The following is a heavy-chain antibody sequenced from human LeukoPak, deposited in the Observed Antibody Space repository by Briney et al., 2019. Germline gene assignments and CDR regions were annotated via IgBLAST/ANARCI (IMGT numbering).Heavy chain of an antibody. CDR1: GDSLSSDSAA. D-gene: IGHD1-26*01. CDR2: TYFRSKWYY. CDR3: ARDPVGGSTIFDS. J-gene: IGHJ4*02. Sequence: SSQTLSLTCAISGDSLSSDSAAWNWTRQSPSRGLEWLARTYFRSKWYYDYALAVKGRITINPDTSKNQFSLQLNSVTPEDTAVYFCARDPVGGSTIFDSWGQGTLVTVSS. V-gene: IGHV6-1*01.